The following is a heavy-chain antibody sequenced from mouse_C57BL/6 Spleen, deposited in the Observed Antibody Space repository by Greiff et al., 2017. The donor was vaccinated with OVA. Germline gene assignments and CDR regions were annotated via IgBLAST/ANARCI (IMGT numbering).Heavy chain of an antibody. D-gene: IGHD2-1*01. CDR1: GYTFTDYE. J-gene: IGHJ3*01. CDR3: TRRLYYGNYVGFAY. V-gene: IGHV1-15*01. Sequence: QVQLQQSGAELVRPGASVTLSCKASGYTFTDYEMHWVKQTPVHGLEWIGAIDPETGGTAYNQKFKGKAILAADKSSSTAYMELRSLTSADSAVYYGTRRLYYGNYVGFAYWGQGTLVTVSA. CDR2: IDPETGGT.